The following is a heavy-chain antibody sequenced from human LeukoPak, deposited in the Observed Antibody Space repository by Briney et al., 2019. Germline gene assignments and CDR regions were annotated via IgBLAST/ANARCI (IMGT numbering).Heavy chain of an antibody. V-gene: IGHV3-23*01. Sequence: GGSLRLSCAASGFTFGTYAMGWVRQAPGKGLEWVSAISSSGTRTYYADSVKGRFTISRDNSKNMLYLEMNSLRVEDTAIYYCAKDRSSTTSCSNYWGRGTLVTVSS. D-gene: IGHD2-2*01. CDR1: GFTFGTYA. J-gene: IGHJ4*02. CDR2: ISSSGTRT. CDR3: AKDRSSTTSCSNY.